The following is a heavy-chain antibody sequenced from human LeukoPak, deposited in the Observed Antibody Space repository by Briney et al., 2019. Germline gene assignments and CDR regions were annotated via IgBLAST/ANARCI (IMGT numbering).Heavy chain of an antibody. V-gene: IGHV4-59*08. D-gene: IGHD3-22*01. CDR1: GGSISSYY. CDR2: IYYSGST. J-gene: IGHJ5*02. Sequence: SETLSLTCTVSGGSISSYYWSWIRQPPGKGLEWIGYIYYSGSTNYNPSLKSRVTISVDTSKNQFSLKLSSVTAADTAVYYCARRPSTYYYDSSGYYSPRFDPWGQGTLVTVSS. CDR3: ARRPSTYYYDSSGYYSPRFDP.